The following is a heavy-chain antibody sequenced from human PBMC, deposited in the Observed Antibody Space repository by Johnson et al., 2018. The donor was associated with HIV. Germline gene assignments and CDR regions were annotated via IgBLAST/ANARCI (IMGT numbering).Heavy chain of an antibody. Sequence: QVQLVESGGGVVQPGGSLRLSCAASGFTFSSYGMHWVRQAPGKGLEWVAFIRYDGSNKYYADSVKGRFTISRDKSKTTLYLQMNSLRAEDTAVYYCAKDREYYDILTGYYISLSSWDAFDIWGQGTMVTVSS. CDR3: AKDREYYDILTGYYISLSSWDAFDI. V-gene: IGHV3-30*02. CDR1: GFTFSSYG. J-gene: IGHJ3*02. CDR2: IRYDGSNK. D-gene: IGHD3-9*01.